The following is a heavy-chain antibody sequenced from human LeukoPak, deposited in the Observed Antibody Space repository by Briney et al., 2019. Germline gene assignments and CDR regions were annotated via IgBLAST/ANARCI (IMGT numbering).Heavy chain of an antibody. Sequence: SETLSLTCTVSGASISSSTYYWGWIRQPPGKGLEWIGSASYSGNTYYNPSLKSRVTILVDTSKNQFSLKLSSVTAADTAVYYCARHKDYYYSYKDVWGKGTTVTISS. CDR3: ARHKDYYYSYKDV. J-gene: IGHJ6*03. CDR1: GASISSSTYY. V-gene: IGHV4-39*01. CDR2: ASYSGNT.